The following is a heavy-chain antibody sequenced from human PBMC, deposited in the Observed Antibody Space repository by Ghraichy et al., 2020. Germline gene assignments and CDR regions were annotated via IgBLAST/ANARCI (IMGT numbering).Heavy chain of an antibody. V-gene: IGHV3-7*01. CDR1: GFPFRCYW. CDR3: AKNIVVAGKILYFYYGMDV. D-gene: IGHD6-19*01. J-gene: IGHJ6*02. Sequence: GGSLRRSGAASGFPFRCYWMTWVRQAPGQGLEWVASIKRDGTEEKYLDSVKGRFTISRDNPKNSLYLQMDSLRTEDTSVYYCAKNIVVAGKILYFYYGMDVWGQGTTVIVSS. CDR2: IKRDGTEE.